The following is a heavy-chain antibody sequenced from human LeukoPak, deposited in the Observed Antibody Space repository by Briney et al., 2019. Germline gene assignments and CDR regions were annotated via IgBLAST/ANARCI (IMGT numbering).Heavy chain of an antibody. CDR2: IKQDGSEK. V-gene: IGHV3-7*01. CDR3: ASSYYDILTGYYSHY. D-gene: IGHD3-9*01. Sequence: PGGSLRLSCAASGFTFSSYWMTWVRQAPGKGLEWVANIKQDGSEKYYVVSVKGRFTISRDNAKNSLYLQMNSLRAEDTAVYYCASSYYDILTGYYSHYWGQGTLVTVSS. CDR1: GFTFSSYW. J-gene: IGHJ4*02.